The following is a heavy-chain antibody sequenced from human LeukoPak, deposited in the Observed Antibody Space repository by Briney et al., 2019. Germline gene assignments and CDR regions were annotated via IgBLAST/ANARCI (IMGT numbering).Heavy chain of an antibody. CDR1: RFTFNSYW. CDR3: AKGGGRPLGDAYDI. CDR2: IKYDGSVK. J-gene: IGHJ3*02. V-gene: IGHV3-7*01. D-gene: IGHD1-26*01. Sequence: GGSLRLSCAASRFTFNSYWMNWVRQAPGKGLEWVAIIKYDGSVKYYVDSVRGRFTISRDNARNSLYLQMHCLRAEDTAVYYCAKGGGRPLGDAYDIWGQGTMVTVSS.